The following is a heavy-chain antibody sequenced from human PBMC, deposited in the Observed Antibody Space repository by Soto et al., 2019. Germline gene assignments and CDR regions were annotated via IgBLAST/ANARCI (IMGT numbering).Heavy chain of an antibody. J-gene: IGHJ4*02. Sequence: QVQLQESGPGLVKPSETLSLTCTVSGGSVSSGSYYWSWIRQPPGKGLEWIGSIYYSGSTYYNPSLKSRVTISVDTSKNQFSLKLSSVTAADTAVYYCARHIGVVELLGGYYFDYWGQGTLVTVSS. CDR1: GGSVSSGSYY. CDR3: ARHIGVVELLGGYYFDY. V-gene: IGHV4-39*01. CDR2: IYYSGST. D-gene: IGHD1-26*01.